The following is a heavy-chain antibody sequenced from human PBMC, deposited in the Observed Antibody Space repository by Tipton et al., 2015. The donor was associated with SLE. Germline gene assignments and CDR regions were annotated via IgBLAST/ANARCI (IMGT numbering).Heavy chain of an antibody. J-gene: IGHJ3*02. CDR1: GGSISSSNR. CDR3: ARGGSARSHGAFDI. D-gene: IGHD6-6*01. CDR2: IYHSGST. Sequence: TLSLTCAVSGGSISSSNRWSWVRQPPGKGLEWIGEIYHSGSTNYNPSLKSRVTISVDTSKNQFSLKLSSVTAADTAVYYCARGGSARSHGAFDIWGQGTMVTVSS. V-gene: IGHV4-4*02.